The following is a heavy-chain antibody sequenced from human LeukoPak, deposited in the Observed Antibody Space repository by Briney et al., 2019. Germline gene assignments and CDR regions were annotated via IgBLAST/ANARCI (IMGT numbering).Heavy chain of an antibody. D-gene: IGHD3-3*01. CDR1: GGSISSSSYY. CDR2: IYYSGST. CDR3: ARALFGVSVFDY. J-gene: IGHJ4*02. V-gene: IGHV4-39*07. Sequence: PSETLSLTCTVSGGSISSSSYYWGWIRQPPGKGLEWIGSIYYSGSTYYNPSLKSRVTISVDTSKNQFSLKQSSVTAADTAVYYCARALFGVSVFDYWGQGTLVTVSS.